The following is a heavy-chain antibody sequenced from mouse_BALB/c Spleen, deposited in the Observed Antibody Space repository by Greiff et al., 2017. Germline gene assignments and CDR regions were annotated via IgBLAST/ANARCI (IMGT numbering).Heavy chain of an antibody. CDR1: GYSITSGYY. CDR3: ARAWQLGLDY. Sequence: EVKLVESGPGLVKPSQSLSLTCSVTGYSITSGYYWNWIRQFPGNKLEWMGYISYDGSNNYNPSLKNRISITRDTSKNQFFLKLNSVTTEDTATYYCARAWQLGLDYWGQGTTLTVSS. V-gene: IGHV3-6*02. D-gene: IGHD4-1*02. J-gene: IGHJ2*01. CDR2: ISYDGSN.